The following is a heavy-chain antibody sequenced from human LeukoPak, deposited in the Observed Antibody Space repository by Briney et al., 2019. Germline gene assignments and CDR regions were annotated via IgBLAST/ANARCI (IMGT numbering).Heavy chain of an antibody. CDR1: GGTFSSYA. CDR2: IIPILGIA. CDR3: ARAPSIAAAGYYFDY. Sequence: ASVKVSCKASGGTFSSYAISWVRQAPGQGLEWMGRIIPILGIANYAQKFQGRVTITADISTSTAYMELSSLRSEDTAVYYCARAPSIAAAGYYFDYWGQGTLVTVSS. J-gene: IGHJ4*02. D-gene: IGHD6-13*01. V-gene: IGHV1-69*04.